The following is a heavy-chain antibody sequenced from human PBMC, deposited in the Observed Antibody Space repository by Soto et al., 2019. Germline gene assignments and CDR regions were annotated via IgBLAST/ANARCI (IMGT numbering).Heavy chain of an antibody. CDR2: IYSGGST. V-gene: IGHV3-53*04. CDR1: GFTVSSNY. D-gene: IGHD6-19*01. Sequence: GSLRLSCAASGFTVSSNYMSWVRQAPGKGLEWVSVIYSGGSTYYADSVKGRFTISRHNSKNTLYLQMNSLRAEDTAVYYCARAGIAVAGSPFDDWGQGTLVTVSS. J-gene: IGHJ4*02. CDR3: ARAGIAVAGSPFDD.